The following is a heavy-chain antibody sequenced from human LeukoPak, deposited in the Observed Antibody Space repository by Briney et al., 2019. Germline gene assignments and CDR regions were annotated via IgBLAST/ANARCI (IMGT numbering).Heavy chain of an antibody. D-gene: IGHD3-10*01. V-gene: IGHV3-23*01. J-gene: IGHJ4*02. CDR2: ISDNGAVT. CDR3: ARKYAPGTYPLDY. Sequence: PGGSLRLSCAASGFSFSMYSMSWIRQAPGKGLEWVSVISDNGAVTFYGDSVKGRFTISRDNSKNTLYLQMSSLRVEDTAVYYCARKYAPGTYPLDYWGQGTLVTVSS. CDR1: GFSFSMYS.